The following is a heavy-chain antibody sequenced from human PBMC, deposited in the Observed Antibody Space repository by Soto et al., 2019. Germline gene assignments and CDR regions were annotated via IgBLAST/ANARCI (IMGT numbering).Heavy chain of an antibody. J-gene: IGHJ3*02. CDR1: GYTFTGYY. CDR2: INPNSGGT. Sequence: ASVKVSCKASGYTFTGYYMHWVRQAPGQGLEWMGWINPNSGGTNYAQKFQGRVTMTRDTSISTAYMELSRLRSDDTAVYYCARRYSSSWLDAFDILGQGTMVTV. D-gene: IGHD6-13*01. CDR3: ARRYSSSWLDAFDI. V-gene: IGHV1-2*02.